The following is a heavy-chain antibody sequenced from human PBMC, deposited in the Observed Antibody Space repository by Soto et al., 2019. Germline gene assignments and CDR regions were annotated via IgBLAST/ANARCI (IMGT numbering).Heavy chain of an antibody. J-gene: IGHJ3*02. CDR1: GYPVTAYY. CDR3: ARGGGVGVAGSAAFDM. V-gene: IGHV1-2*02. CDR2: INPATGAA. D-gene: IGHD3-3*01. Sequence: QLHLVQSGAVVKKPGASVTVCCSASGYPVTAYYMHWVRQAPGRGLEWMGGINPATGAAKYTQTFQGRGTRTRDTSTSTVFMELSGLTSEDTAGFYCARGGGVGVAGSAAFDMWGQGTLVTVSS.